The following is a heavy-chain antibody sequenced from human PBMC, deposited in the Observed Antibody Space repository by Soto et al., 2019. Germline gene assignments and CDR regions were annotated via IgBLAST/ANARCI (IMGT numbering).Heavy chain of an antibody. CDR3: ASQEGYYYGMAV. J-gene: IGHJ6*02. CDR1: GFTFNSYE. CDR2: ISSSGSTI. V-gene: IGHV3-48*03. Sequence: EVQLVESGGGSVQPGGSLRLSCAASGFTFNSYEMNWVRQAPGKGLEWVSYISSSGSTISYADSVKGRFTISRDNAKNSLSLQMNSLSAEDTAVYYCASQEGYYYGMAVWGQGTTVTVSS.